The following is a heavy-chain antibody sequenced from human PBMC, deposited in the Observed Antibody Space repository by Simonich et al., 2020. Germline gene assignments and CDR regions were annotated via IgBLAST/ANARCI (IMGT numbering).Heavy chain of an antibody. V-gene: IGHV4-59*08. Sequence: QVQLQESGPGLVKPSETLSLTCTVSGGSISSYYWSWIRQPPGKGLEWIGYLYYSGSTNHNPPLTSRVTISVDTSKNQFSLKLSSVTAADTAVYYCARLPDYWGQGTLVTVSS. CDR3: ARLPDY. CDR2: LYYSGST. CDR1: GGSISSYY. J-gene: IGHJ4*02.